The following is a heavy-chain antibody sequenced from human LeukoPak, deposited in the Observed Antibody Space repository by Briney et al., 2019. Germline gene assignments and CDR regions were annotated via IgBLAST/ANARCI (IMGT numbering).Heavy chain of an antibody. CDR2: INSYSGET. D-gene: IGHD3-10*01. CDR3: SRGIIGGHDFDY. V-gene: IGHV1-18*01. Sequence: ASVKVSCKASGYTFTSYGISWVRQAPGQGLEWMGWINSYSGETNYAQKFQGRVTMARDTSISTAYVSRLTSDDTAVYYCSRGIIGGHDFDYWGQGTLVTVSS. CDR1: GYTFTSYG. J-gene: IGHJ4*02.